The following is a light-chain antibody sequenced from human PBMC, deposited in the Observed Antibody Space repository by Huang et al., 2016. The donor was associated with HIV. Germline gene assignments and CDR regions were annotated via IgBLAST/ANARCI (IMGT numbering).Light chain of an antibody. Sequence: IVMTQSPATLSVSPGERVTLSCRANRSVSSNLAWHQQRPGQAPRLLIYGSSTRAPGIPARFSGSGSGTDFSLTISSLQSEDFALYYCHQYNNWRLSFGGGTRVDI. J-gene: IGKJ4*01. CDR1: RSVSSN. V-gene: IGKV3-15*01. CDR2: GSS. CDR3: HQYNNWRLS.